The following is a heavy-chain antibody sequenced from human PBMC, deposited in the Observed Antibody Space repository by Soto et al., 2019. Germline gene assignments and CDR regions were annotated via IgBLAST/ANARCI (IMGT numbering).Heavy chain of an antibody. Sequence: ETLSLTCTVSGGSLSSDSYYWSWIRQPPGKGLEWIGYIYHSGSTTYNPSLKSRVTISVDTSRNRFSLNLSSVTAADTAMYYCASSLICGGDCCIYGMDVWGRGTTVTVSS. J-gene: IGHJ6*02. CDR2: IYHSGST. D-gene: IGHD2-21*02. V-gene: IGHV4-61*01. CDR3: ASSLICGGDCCIYGMDV. CDR1: GGSLSSDSYY.